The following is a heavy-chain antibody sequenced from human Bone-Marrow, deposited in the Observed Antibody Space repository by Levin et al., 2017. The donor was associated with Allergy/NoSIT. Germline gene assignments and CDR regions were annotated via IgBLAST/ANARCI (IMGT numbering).Heavy chain of an antibody. D-gene: IGHD1-26*01. Sequence: ASVKVSCKASGYSSTDFYIHWVRQAPGLGLEWMGLINPLNGGIKYAPKFQGRVTMTRDTPMTTAYMELTNLRSDDTAVYYCARSLVGATFDFWGQGTLVTVSS. CDR1: GYSSTDFY. CDR3: ARSLVGATFDF. V-gene: IGHV1-2*02. CDR2: INPLNGGI. J-gene: IGHJ4*01.